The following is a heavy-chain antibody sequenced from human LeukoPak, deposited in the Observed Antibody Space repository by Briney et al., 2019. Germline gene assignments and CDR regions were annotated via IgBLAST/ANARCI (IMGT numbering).Heavy chain of an antibody. CDR1: GYTFTGYY. Sequence: GASVKVSCKASGYTFTGYYMHWVRQAPGQGLEWMGWINPNSRGTNYVQKFQGRVTMTRDTSISTAYMELSRLRSDDTAVYYCARGRPSHYDFWSGYYEDFDYWGQGTLVTVSS. D-gene: IGHD3-3*01. CDR3: ARGRPSHYDFWSGYYEDFDY. CDR2: INPNSRGT. V-gene: IGHV1-2*02. J-gene: IGHJ4*02.